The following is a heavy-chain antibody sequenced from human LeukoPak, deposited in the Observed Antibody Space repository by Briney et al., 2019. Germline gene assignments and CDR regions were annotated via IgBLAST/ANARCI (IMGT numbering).Heavy chain of an antibody. V-gene: IGHV3-33*01. D-gene: IGHD3-22*01. CDR2: IWYDGSNK. J-gene: IGHJ4*02. Sequence: PGGSLRLSCAASGFTFSSYGMHWVRLAPGKGLEWVAVIWYDGSNKYYADSVKGRFTISRDNSKNTLYLQMNSLRAEDTVVYYCARSYYYDSSGYYPFDYWGQGTLVTVSS. CDR3: ARSYYYDSSGYYPFDY. CDR1: GFTFSSYG.